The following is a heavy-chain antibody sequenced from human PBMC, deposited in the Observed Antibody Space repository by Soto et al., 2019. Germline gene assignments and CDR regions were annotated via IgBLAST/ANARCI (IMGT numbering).Heavy chain of an antibody. CDR2: ISSSGSTI. D-gene: IGHD3-22*01. CDR3: ARVEGTFSGYYEY. J-gene: IGHJ4*02. Sequence: PWVSLRLSCAASGFTFSSYEMNWVRQAPGKGLQWVSYISSSGSTIYYADSVKGRFTISRDNAKNTLYLQMNSLRAEDTAVYYCARVEGTFSGYYEYWGQGTLVTVSS. V-gene: IGHV3-48*03. CDR1: GFTFSSYE.